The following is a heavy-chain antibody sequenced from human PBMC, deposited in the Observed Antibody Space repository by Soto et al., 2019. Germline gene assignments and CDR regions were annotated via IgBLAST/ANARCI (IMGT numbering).Heavy chain of an antibody. CDR3: ASQYQYCSGGSCYKDPLRDY. CDR1: GGSLSSSSYY. D-gene: IGHD2-15*01. V-gene: IGHV4-39*01. CDR2: IYYSGST. J-gene: IGHJ4*02. Sequence: PSVILSLTRTVSGGSLSSSSYYWGWIRQPPGKGLGWIGSIYYSGSTYYNPSLKSRVTISVDTSKNQFSLKLSSVTAADTAVYYCASQYQYCSGGSCYKDPLRDYWGQGTLVTVSS.